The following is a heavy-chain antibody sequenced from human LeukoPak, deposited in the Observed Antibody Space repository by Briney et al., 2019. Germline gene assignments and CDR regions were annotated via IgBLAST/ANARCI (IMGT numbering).Heavy chain of an antibody. CDR1: GITLSNYG. D-gene: IGHD2-2*01. V-gene: IGHV3-23*01. CDR3: AKDFSSTSYFYDDAFDI. J-gene: IGHJ3*02. CDR2: VSGSGGSA. Sequence: PGGSLRLSCAVSGITLSNYGMSWVRQAPGEGLEWVSIVSGSGGSAYYADSVKGRFTISRDNSKNTLYLQMHSLRAEDTAVYYCAKDFSSTSYFYDDAFDIWGQGTMVTVSS.